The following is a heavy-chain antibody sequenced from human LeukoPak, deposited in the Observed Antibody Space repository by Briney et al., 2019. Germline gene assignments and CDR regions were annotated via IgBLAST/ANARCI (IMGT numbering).Heavy chain of an antibody. D-gene: IGHD1-14*01. CDR3: ARARPGYYMDV. V-gene: IGHV3-11*04. CDR1: GFTFSDYY. J-gene: IGHJ6*03. CDR2: ISSSGANI. Sequence: GGSLRLSCVASGFTFSDYYISWTRQAPGKGLEWVSYISSSGANIYYADSVKGRFTISRDNAKNSLYLQMNSLRAEDTAVYYCARARPGYYMDVWGKGTTVTVSS.